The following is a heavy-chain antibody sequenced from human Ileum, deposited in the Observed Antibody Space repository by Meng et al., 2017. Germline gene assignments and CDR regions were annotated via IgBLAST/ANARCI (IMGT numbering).Heavy chain of an antibody. Sequence: ASVKVSCKTSGYTFSDYYIHWVRQAPGQGLEWGGRINPNSGGTDYAQKFQGRVTMTRDTSMSTAYMDLSRLTSVDAAVYYCATMNRSTVVSYYYGKDVWGQATTVTVSS. CDR3: ATMNRSTVVSYYYGKDV. CDR1: GYTFSDYY. D-gene: IGHD2-2*01. V-gene: IGHV1-2*06. CDR2: INPNSGGT. J-gene: IGHJ6*02.